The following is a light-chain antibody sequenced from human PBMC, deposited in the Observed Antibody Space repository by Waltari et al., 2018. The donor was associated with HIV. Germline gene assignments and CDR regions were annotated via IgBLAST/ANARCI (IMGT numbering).Light chain of an antibody. Sequence: QSVLTQPPSASGTPGQRVTISCSGSSSNFGSNYVHWYQQLPGTAPKPLIYRNNQRPSGVPDRFSASKSGTSASLAISGLRSDDEADYYCASWDARLSGWVFGGGTKLTVL. CDR3: ASWDARLSGWV. V-gene: IGLV1-47*01. CDR2: RNN. J-gene: IGLJ3*02. CDR1: SSNFGSNY.